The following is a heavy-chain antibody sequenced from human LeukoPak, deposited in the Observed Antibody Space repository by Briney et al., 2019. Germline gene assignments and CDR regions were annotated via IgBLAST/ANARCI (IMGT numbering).Heavy chain of an antibody. V-gene: IGHV4-34*01. Sequence: PSETLSLTCAVYGGSFSGYYWSWIRQPPGKGLEWIGEIHHSGSTNYNPSLKSRVTISVDKSKNQFSLKLSSVTAADTAVYYCARDRGTPDYYDTSGYDYWGQGTLVTVSS. CDR1: GGSFSGYY. CDR3: ARDRGTPDYYDTSGYDY. D-gene: IGHD3-22*01. J-gene: IGHJ4*02. CDR2: IHHSGST.